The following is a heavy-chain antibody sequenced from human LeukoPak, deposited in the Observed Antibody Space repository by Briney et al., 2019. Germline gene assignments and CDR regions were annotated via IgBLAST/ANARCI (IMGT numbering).Heavy chain of an antibody. CDR3: AREEDYGDYVDWFDP. D-gene: IGHD4-17*01. Sequence: GASVKVSCKASGYTFTSYDINWVRQATGQGLEWMGWTNPNSNNTDYAQKFQGRVTMTRNTSISTAYMELSSLRSEDTAVYYCAREEDYGDYVDWFDPWGQGTLVTVSS. V-gene: IGHV1-8*01. CDR2: TNPNSNNT. J-gene: IGHJ5*02. CDR1: GYTFTSYD.